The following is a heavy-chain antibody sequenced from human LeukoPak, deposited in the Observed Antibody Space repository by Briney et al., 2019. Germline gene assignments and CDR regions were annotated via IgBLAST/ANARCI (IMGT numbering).Heavy chain of an antibody. CDR2: ISAYNGNT. V-gene: IGHV1-18*01. D-gene: IGHD6-13*01. Sequence: GASVKVSCKASGYTFTSYGISWVRQAPGQGLEWMGWISAYNGNTNYAQKLQGRVTMTTDTSTSTAYMELRSLRSDDTAVYYCAKFLYSSSWYLGADYYYYMDVWGKGTTVTVSS. J-gene: IGHJ6*03. CDR3: AKFLYSSSWYLGADYYYYMDV. CDR1: GYTFTSYG.